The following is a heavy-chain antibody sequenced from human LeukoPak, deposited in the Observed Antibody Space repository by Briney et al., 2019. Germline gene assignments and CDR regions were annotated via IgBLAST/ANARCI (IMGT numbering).Heavy chain of an antibody. V-gene: IGHV1-2*02. CDR3: ARGMVRVNWFDP. D-gene: IGHD3-10*01. CDR2: INPNSGGT. Sequence: GASVKVSCKASGYTXTGYYMHWVRQAPGQGLEWMGWINPNSGGTNYAQKFQGRVTMTRDTSIGTAYMELSRLRSDDTAVYYCARGMVRVNWFDPWGQGTLVTVSS. J-gene: IGHJ5*02. CDR1: GYTXTGYY.